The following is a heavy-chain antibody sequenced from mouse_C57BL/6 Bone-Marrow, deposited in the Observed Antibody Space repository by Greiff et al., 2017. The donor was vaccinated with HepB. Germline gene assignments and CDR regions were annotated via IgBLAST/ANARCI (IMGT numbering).Heavy chain of an antibody. J-gene: IGHJ1*03. D-gene: IGHD2-10*01. CDR1: GFTFSDYG. V-gene: IGHV5-17*01. Sequence: EVKLVESGGGLVKPGGSLKLSCAASGFTFSDYGMHWVRQAPETGLEWVAYISSGSSTIYYADTVTGRFTISRDNAKNTLFLQMTSLRSEDTAMYYCARRSYYGNYFDVWGTGTTVTVYS. CDR2: ISSGSSTI. CDR3: ARRSYYGNYFDV.